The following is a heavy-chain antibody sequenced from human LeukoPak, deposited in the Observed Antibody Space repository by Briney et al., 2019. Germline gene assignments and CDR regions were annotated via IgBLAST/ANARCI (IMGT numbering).Heavy chain of an antibody. V-gene: IGHV3-72*01. CDR1: GFTFSDHY. CDR2: TRNKANSYTT. J-gene: IGHJ6*03. D-gene: IGHD5-12*01. Sequence: QSGGSLRLSCAASGFTFSDHYMDWVRQAPGKGLEWVGRTRNKANSYTTEYAASVKGRFTISRDDSKNSLYLQMNSLKTEDTAVYYCARGFRSVGYDEYYYYMDVWGKGTTVTVSS. CDR3: ARGFRSVGYDEYYYYMDV.